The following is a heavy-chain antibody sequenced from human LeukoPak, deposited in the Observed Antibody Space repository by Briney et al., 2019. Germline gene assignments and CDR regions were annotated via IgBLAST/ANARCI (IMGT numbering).Heavy chain of an antibody. CDR3: ARLSLMNPQLSYWYFDV. CDR1: GGSFSGFY. Sequence: SETLSLTCAVYGGSFSGFYWSWIRQPPGKGLEWIGEVTRTGDINYNPSLKSRATLSLDASQNQFSLTVNSVTAADTAVYFCARLSLMNPQLSYWYFDVWGRGTLVTVSS. J-gene: IGHJ2*01. V-gene: IGHV4-34*01. D-gene: IGHD1-1*01. CDR2: VTRTGDI.